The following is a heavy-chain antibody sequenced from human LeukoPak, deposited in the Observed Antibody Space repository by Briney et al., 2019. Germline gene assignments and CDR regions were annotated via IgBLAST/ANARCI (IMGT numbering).Heavy chain of an antibody. Sequence: PGGSLRLSCAASGFTFSSYSMNWVRQAPGKGLELVSSISSSSSYIYYADSVKGRFTISRDNSKDTLYLQIDSLRAGDTAVYHCARSNSSAWHNFEYWGQGTPVTVSS. J-gene: IGHJ4*02. V-gene: IGHV3-21*01. D-gene: IGHD6-19*01. CDR1: GFTFSSYS. CDR2: ISSSSSYI. CDR3: ARSNSSAWHNFEY.